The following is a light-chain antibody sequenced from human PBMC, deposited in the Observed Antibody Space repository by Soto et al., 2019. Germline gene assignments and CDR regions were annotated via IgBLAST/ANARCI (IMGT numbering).Light chain of an antibody. CDR3: QQYNSYSWT. Sequence: DIQMTQSPSTLYASVGDRVTITCRAIQSISSWLAWYQQKPGKAPKLLIYDASSLESGVPSRFSGSGSGTEFTHSCSSLQADEFATDHCQQYNSYSWTFGEGTKVEIK. V-gene: IGKV1-5*01. J-gene: IGKJ1*01. CDR1: QSISSW. CDR2: DAS.